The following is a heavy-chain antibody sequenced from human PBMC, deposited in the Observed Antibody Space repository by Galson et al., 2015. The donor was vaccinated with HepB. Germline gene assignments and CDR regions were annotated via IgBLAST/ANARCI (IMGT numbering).Heavy chain of an antibody. CDR3: ARETYYDSSGYYYGAYDY. V-gene: IGHV3-53*01. D-gene: IGHD3-22*01. Sequence: SLRLSCAASGFTVSSNYMSWVRQAPGKGLEWVSVIYSGGSTYYADSVKGRFTISRDNSKNTLYLQMNSLRAEDTAVYYCARETYYDSSGYYYGAYDYWGQGTLVTVSS. J-gene: IGHJ4*02. CDR1: GFTVSSNY. CDR2: IYSGGST.